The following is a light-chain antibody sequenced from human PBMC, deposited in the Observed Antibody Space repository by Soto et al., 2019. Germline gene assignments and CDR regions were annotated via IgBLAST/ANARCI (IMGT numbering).Light chain of an antibody. Sequence: EVVITQSPATLSVSPGERATLSCRASQSINRDYLAWYQQKPGQAPRLLIYSISSRETGIPDRFSGSGSGTEFTLTISSLQPEDFAIYYCQQYTQWTITFGQGTRLEIK. CDR2: SIS. J-gene: IGKJ5*01. CDR1: QSINRDY. V-gene: IGKV3-15*01. CDR3: QQYTQWTIT.